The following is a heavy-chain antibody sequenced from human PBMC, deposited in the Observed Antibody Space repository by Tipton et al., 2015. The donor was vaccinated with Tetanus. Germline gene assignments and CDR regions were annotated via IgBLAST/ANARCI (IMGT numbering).Heavy chain of an antibody. CDR1: GGSLSSGTFY. Sequence: TLSLTCSLSGGSLSSGTFYWDWIRQRPGKGLEWIGNIYYNGNTLENPSVKGRVTLSLDKSKNQFSLKLRSVTAADTAVYYCARSADNWFDPWGPGTLVTVSS. V-gene: IGHV4-39*01. CDR2: IYYNGNT. J-gene: IGHJ5*02. CDR3: ARSADNWFDP.